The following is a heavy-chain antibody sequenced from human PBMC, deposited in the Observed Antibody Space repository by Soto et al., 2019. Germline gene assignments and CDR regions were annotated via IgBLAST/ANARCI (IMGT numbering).Heavy chain of an antibody. J-gene: IGHJ6*02. V-gene: IGHV3-15*07. CDR2: IKSKTDGGTT. CDR1: GFTFSNAW. Sequence: GGSLRLSCAASGFTFSNAWMNWVRQAPGKGLEWVGRIKSKTDGGTTDYAAPVKGRFTISRDDSKNTLYLQMNSLKTEDTAVYYCTTIKAVAEGYDYYYYGMDVWGQGTTVTVSS. D-gene: IGHD6-19*01. CDR3: TTIKAVAEGYDYYYYGMDV.